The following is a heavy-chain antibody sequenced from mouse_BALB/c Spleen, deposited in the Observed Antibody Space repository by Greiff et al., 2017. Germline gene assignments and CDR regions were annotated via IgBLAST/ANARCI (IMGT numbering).Heavy chain of an antibody. Sequence: VHLVESGPGLVQPSQSLSITCTVSGFSLTSYGVHWVRQSPGKGLEWLGVIWSGGSTDYNAAFISRLSISKDNSKSQVFFKMNSLQADDTAIYYCARNWGLRLYYFDDWGQGTTLTVSS. V-gene: IGHV2-4-1*01. J-gene: IGHJ2*01. CDR1: GFSLTSYG. CDR3: ARNWGLRLYYFDD. CDR2: IWSGGST. D-gene: IGHD1-2*01.